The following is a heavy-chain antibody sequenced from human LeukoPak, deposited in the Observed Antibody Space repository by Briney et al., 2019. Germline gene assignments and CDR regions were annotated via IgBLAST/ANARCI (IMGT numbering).Heavy chain of an antibody. Sequence: ASVKVSCKASGGTFSSYAISWVRQAPGQGLEWMGGIIPIFGTANYAQKFQGRVTITADKSTSTAYMELSSLRSEDTAVYFCARGRVSSSTWYSTYYYYFYMDVWGKGTTVTVSS. D-gene: IGHD1-1*01. CDR1: GGTFSSYA. J-gene: IGHJ6*03. CDR3: ARGRVSSSTWYSTYYYYFYMDV. V-gene: IGHV1-69*06. CDR2: IIPIFGTA.